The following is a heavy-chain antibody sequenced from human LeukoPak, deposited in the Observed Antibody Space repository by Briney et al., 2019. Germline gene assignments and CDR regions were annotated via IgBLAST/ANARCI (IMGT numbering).Heavy chain of an antibody. V-gene: IGHV3-11*05. D-gene: IGHD3-22*01. CDR1: GLSYSDSY. J-gene: IGHJ4*02. CDR2: ISSSGSYT. CDR3: ARGGENYYDSSGPLRY. Sequence: PGGSLRLSCAASGLSYSDSYMTWIRQAPGKGLEWVSYISSSGSYTNYADSVQGRFTVSRDNAKNSLFLHMTSLRAEDTAVYYCARGGENYYDSSGPLRYWGQGTLVTVSS.